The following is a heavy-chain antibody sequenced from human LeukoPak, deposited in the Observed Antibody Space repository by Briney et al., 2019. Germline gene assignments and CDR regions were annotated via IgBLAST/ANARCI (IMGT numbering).Heavy chain of an antibody. Sequence: SETLSLTCTVSGSISGYYWSWIRQPPGKGLEWIGYIYTSGTTNYNPSLESRVTISVDTSKNQFSLDLSSVTAADTAVYYCARQKCTSASCLTKNAFDIWGQGTMVTVSS. V-gene: IGHV4-4*09. CDR2: IYTSGTT. D-gene: IGHD2-2*01. CDR1: GSISGYY. CDR3: ARQKCTSASCLTKNAFDI. J-gene: IGHJ3*02.